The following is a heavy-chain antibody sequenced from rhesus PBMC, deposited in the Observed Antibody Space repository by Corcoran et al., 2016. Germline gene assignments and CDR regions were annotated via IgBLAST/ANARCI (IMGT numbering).Heavy chain of an antibody. CDR3: ARRLATVTLSYFDY. V-gene: IGHV4-73*01. CDR2: IYGGSGST. CDR1: GGSISSSNW. D-gene: IGHD5-36*02. J-gene: IGHJ4*01. Sequence: QVNLQQWGEGLVKPSETLSLTCAVYGGSISSSNWWSWIRQSPGKGLEWFGNIYGGSGSTSSNPPLRIRVTISTDTTKTQFSLKLSSVTAADTAVYYCARRLATVTLSYFDYWGQGVLVTVSS.